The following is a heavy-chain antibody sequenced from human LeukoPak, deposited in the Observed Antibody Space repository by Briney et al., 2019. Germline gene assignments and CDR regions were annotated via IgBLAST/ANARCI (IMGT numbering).Heavy chain of an antibody. Sequence: ASVKVSCKASGGTFSSYAISWVRQAPGQGLEWMGGIIPIFGTANYAQKFQGRVTITTDESTSTAYMELSSLRSEDTAVYYCARGKCSSTSCYRSYYYMDGWGKGTTVTVSS. CDR2: IIPIFGTA. CDR1: GGTFSSYA. J-gene: IGHJ6*03. CDR3: ARGKCSSTSCYRSYYYMDG. D-gene: IGHD2-2*01. V-gene: IGHV1-69*05.